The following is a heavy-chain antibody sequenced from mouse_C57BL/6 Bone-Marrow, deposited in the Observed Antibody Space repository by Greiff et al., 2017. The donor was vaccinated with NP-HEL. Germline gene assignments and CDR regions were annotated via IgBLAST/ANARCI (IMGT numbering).Heavy chain of an antibody. CDR3: TTYGSSYGFAY. CDR2: IDPENGDA. CDR1: GFNIKDDY. J-gene: IGHJ3*01. V-gene: IGHV14-4*01. Sequence: VQLQQSGAELVRPGASVKLSCTASGFNIKDDYMHWVKQRPEQGLEWIGWIDPENGDAEYASKFQGKATITADTSSNTAYLQLRSLTSEDTAVYYYTTYGSSYGFAYWGQGTLVTVSA. D-gene: IGHD1-1*01.